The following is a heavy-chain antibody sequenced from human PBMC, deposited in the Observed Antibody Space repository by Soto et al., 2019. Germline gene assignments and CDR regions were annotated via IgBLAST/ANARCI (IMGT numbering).Heavy chain of an antibody. Sequence: QVQLQESGPGLVKPSETLSLTCTVSGGSVSSGSYYWSWIRQPPGKGLEWIGYIYYSGSTNYNPCLNRRVPTAVDPSTNQLPLKLSSVTAADTAVYYCAREDYYDSSDWGQGPLVTVSS. D-gene: IGHD3-22*01. CDR3: AREDYYDSSD. V-gene: IGHV4-61*01. CDR1: GGSVSSGSYY. J-gene: IGHJ1*01. CDR2: IYYSGST.